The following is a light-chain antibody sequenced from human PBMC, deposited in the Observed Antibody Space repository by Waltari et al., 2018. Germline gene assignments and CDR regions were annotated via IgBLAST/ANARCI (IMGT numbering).Light chain of an antibody. CDR2: EVS. V-gene: IGLV2-14*01. CDR1: SSDVGGYNY. Sequence: QSALTQPASVSGSPGQSITIPCTGTSSDVGGYNYASWYQQHPGKAPKLMIYEVSNRPSGVSNRFSGSKSGNTASLTISGLQAEDEADYYCSSYTSSSPWVFGGGTKLTVL. CDR3: SSYTSSSPWV. J-gene: IGLJ3*02.